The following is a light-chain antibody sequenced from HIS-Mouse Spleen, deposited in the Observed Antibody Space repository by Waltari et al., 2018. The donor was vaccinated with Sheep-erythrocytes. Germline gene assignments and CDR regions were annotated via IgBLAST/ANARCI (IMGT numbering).Light chain of an antibody. CDR3: CSYAGSYTLV. CDR2: DVS. CDR1: SSDVGGYTF. V-gene: IGLV2-11*01. Sequence: QSALTQPRSVSGSPAQSVTIPCTGTSSDVGGYTFVSWYQQHPGKAPQLMIYDVSKRPSGVPDRFSGSKSGNTASLTISGLQAEDEADYYCCSYAGSYTLVFGGGTKLTVL. J-gene: IGLJ2*01.